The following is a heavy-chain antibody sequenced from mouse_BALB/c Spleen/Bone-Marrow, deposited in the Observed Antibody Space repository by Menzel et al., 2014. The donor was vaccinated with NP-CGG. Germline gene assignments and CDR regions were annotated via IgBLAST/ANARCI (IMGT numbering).Heavy chain of an antibody. J-gene: IGHJ3*01. CDR2: INPSNGRT. V-gene: IGHV1S81*02. CDR3: AGDYGYDAGFAWFVY. Sequence: QVQLQQSGAELVKPGASVKLSCRASGYTFTTYWMHWAKQRPGQGLEWIGEINPSNGRTNYNEKFKSKATLTVDKSSSTAYMQLSSLTSEDSAVYYCAGDYGYDAGFAWFVYWGQGTLVTVSA. CDR1: GYTFTTYW. D-gene: IGHD2-14*01.